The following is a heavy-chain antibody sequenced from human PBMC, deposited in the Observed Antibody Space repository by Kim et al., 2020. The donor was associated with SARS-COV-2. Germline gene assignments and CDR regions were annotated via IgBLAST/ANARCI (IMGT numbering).Heavy chain of an antibody. Sequence: GGSLRLSCAASGFTFSSYAMSWVRQAPGKGLEWVSAISGSGGSTYYADSVKGRFTISRDNSKNTLYLQMNSLRAEDTAVYYCVPLYHYDICPGCFDYWGQGTLVTVSS. CDR3: VPLYHYDICPGCFDY. J-gene: IGHJ4*02. CDR2: ISGSGGST. D-gene: IGHD3-9*01. CDR1: GFTFSSYA. V-gene: IGHV3-23*01.